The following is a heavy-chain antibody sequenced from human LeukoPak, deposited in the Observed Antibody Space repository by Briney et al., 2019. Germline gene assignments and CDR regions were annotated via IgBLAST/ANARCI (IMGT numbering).Heavy chain of an antibody. V-gene: IGHV3-23*01. D-gene: IGHD3-3*01. CDR3: SKTVGTDGVWSGVLDY. Sequence: GGSLTLSCAASGFIFSNYDMSWLRQAPGKGLEWVSDISGSGVDTYYTDSGKGRFTISRDHSKIRLYVQMNSLRDDDPAVFLCSKTVGTDGVWSGVLDYWGQRAPVT. CDR1: GFIFSNYD. CDR2: ISGSGVDT. J-gene: IGHJ4*02.